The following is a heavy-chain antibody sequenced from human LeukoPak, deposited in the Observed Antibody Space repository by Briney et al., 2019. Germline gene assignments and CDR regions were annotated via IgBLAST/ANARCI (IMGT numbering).Heavy chain of an antibody. Sequence: SETLSLTCAVYGGSFSGYYWSWIRQPPGKGLEWIGEINHSGSTNYNPSLKSRVTISVDTSKNQFSLKLSSVTAADTAVYYCARHVGHRYYYDNSGYPDAFDIWGQGTMVTVSS. CDR3: ARHVGHRYYYDNSGYPDAFDI. CDR2: INHSGST. V-gene: IGHV4-34*01. J-gene: IGHJ3*02. CDR1: GGSFSGYY. D-gene: IGHD3-22*01.